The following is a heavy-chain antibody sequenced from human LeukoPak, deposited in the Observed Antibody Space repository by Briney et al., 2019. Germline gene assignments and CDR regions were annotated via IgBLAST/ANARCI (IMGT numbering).Heavy chain of an antibody. Sequence: GGALRLSCAAPGVTFCSHSQSWGRPAPGGGAGWVSAISGSGGSTYYADSVKGRFTISRDNSKNTLYLQMNSLRAEDTAVYYCAKDSHLYAFDIWGQGTMVTVSS. CDR2: ISGSGGST. CDR3: AKDSHLYAFDI. D-gene: IGHD5/OR15-5a*01. CDR1: GVTFCSHS. V-gene: IGHV3-23*01. J-gene: IGHJ3*02.